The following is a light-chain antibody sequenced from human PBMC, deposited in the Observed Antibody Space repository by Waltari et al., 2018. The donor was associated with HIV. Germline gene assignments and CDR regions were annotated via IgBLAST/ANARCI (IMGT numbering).Light chain of an antibody. CDR1: RSNIASNT. V-gene: IGLV1-44*01. Sequence: QPVLTQPPSASGTPGQRVTISCSGSRSNIASNTVTWYQQLPGTAPKLLIYSNNQRPSGVPDRFSGSKSGTSASLAISGLQSEYEADYYCAAWDDNLNGWVFGGGTKLTVL. CDR2: SNN. J-gene: IGLJ3*02. CDR3: AAWDDNLNGWV.